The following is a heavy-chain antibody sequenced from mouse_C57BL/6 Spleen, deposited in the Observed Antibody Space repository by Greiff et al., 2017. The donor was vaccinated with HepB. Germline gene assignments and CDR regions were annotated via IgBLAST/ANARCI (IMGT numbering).Heavy chain of an antibody. CDR1: GYTFTDYN. CDR3: ARGTGAWFAY. J-gene: IGHJ3*01. Sequence: EVQLQQSGPELVKPGASVKIPCKASGYTFTDYNMDWVKQSHGKSLEWIGDINPNNGGTIYNQKFKGKATLTVDKSSSTAYMELRSLTSEDTAVYYCARGTGAWFAYWGQGTLVTVSA. D-gene: IGHD4-1*01. V-gene: IGHV1-18*01. CDR2: INPNNGGT.